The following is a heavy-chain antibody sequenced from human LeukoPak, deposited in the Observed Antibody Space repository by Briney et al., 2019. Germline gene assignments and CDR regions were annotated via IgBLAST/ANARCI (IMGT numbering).Heavy chain of an antibody. V-gene: IGHV4-34*01. CDR2: INHSGST. D-gene: IGHD4-23*01. CDR1: GGSFSGYY. J-gene: IGHJ4*02. Sequence: SETLSLTCAVYGGSFSGYYWSWIRQPPGKGLEWIGEINHSGSTNYNPSLKSRVTISVDTSKNQFSLKLSSVTAADTAVYYCARLGTTVVTYYFGYWGQGTLVTVSS. CDR3: ARLGTTVVTYYFGY.